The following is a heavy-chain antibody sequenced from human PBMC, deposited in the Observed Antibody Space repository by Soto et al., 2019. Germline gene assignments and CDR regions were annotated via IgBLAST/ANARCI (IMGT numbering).Heavy chain of an antibody. D-gene: IGHD4-4*01. Sequence: QVQLVQSGAEVKKPGASVKVSCEASGYTFIDYYMHWVRQAPGQGFEWMGRISPKSGGTNYAQKFQGRVTMTWDTSLNTAYMELSSLMSEDPAVYYCARPPGYISNWYYVYLWGQGTLVTVYS. CDR3: ARPPGYISNWYYVYL. CDR2: ISPKSGGT. CDR1: GYTFIDYY. J-gene: IGHJ4*02. V-gene: IGHV1-2*02.